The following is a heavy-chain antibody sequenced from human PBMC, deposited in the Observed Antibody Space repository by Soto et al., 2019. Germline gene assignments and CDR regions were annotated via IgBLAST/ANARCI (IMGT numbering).Heavy chain of an antibody. Sequence: GGSLRLSGAASGFAFLTYWMSWVRQAPGKGLEWVANINQDGSEKYYVDSVKGRFTISRDNAKNSLFLQMNSLRAEDTALYFCARDAGFGVPWNSWGQGTLVTVSS. CDR1: GFAFLTYW. CDR3: ARDAGFGVPWNS. D-gene: IGHD3-3*01. CDR2: INQDGSEK. J-gene: IGHJ4*02. V-gene: IGHV3-7*01.